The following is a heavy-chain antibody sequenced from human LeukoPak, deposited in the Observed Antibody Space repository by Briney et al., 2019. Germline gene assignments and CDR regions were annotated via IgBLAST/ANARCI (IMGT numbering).Heavy chain of an antibody. CDR2: IHKDGSEK. CDR3: ARHGNRNFDC. D-gene: IGHD1-26*01. Sequence: GGSLRLSCAASGFTFSTYWMGWLRQSPGKGLEWVANIHKDGSEKYYVDSLKGRFTIYRDNAKNSLYLQMNSLRAEDTAVYYCARHGNRNFDCWGQGTLVTVSS. J-gene: IGHJ4*02. V-gene: IGHV3-7*05. CDR1: GFTFSTYW.